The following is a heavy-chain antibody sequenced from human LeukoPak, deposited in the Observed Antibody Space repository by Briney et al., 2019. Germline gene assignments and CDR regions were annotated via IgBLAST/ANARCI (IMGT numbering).Heavy chain of an antibody. Sequence: GGSLRLSCTASGFTFRDYGLSWVRQTPGKGLEWVGFIRSKAYGGTTEYAASVKGRFTISRDDSKSIAYLQMNSLKTEDTAVYYCTGSFGELSFFDYWGQGTLVTVSS. V-gene: IGHV3-49*04. CDR1: GFTFRDYG. CDR3: TGSFGELSFFDY. CDR2: IRSKAYGGTT. J-gene: IGHJ4*02. D-gene: IGHD3-10*01.